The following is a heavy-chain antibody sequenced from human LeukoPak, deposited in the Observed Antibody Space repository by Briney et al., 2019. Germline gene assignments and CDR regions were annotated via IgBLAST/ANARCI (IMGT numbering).Heavy chain of an antibody. Sequence: ASVKVSCKASGGTFSSYAISWVRQAPGQGLEWMGGIIPIFGTANYAQKFQGRVTITADKATSTAYMELSSLRSVDTAVYYCARVSVITQYNGSPDYFASWGQGTLVTVSS. D-gene: IGHD1-26*01. CDR1: GGTFSSYA. CDR3: ARVSVITQYNGSPDYFAS. CDR2: IIPIFGTA. J-gene: IGHJ4*02. V-gene: IGHV1-69*06.